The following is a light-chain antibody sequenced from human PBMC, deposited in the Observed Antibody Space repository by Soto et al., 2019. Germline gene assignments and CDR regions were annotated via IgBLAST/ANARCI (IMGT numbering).Light chain of an antibody. CDR1: QRVSSN. CDR2: GAS. Sequence: EIVMPQSPATLSVSPGERATLSCRASQRVSSNLAWYQQKPGQAPRLLIYGASTRATGIPARFSGSGSGTEFTLTISSLQSEDFAVYYCQQYNNWPHTFGQGTKLEIK. CDR3: QQYNNWPHT. J-gene: IGKJ2*01. V-gene: IGKV3-15*01.